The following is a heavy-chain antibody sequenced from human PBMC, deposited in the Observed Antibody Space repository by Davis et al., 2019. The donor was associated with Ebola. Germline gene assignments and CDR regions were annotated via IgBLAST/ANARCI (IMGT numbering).Heavy chain of an antibody. D-gene: IGHD4-23*01. CDR2: INSDGSST. V-gene: IGHV3-74*01. J-gene: IGHJ4*02. CDR1: GLTFSSYW. CDR3: AKLVTLTFDY. Sequence: GESLKISCAASGLTFSSYWMHWVRQAPGKGLVWVSRINSDGSSTSYADSVKGRFTISRDNAKNTLYLQMNSLRAEDTAVYYCAKLVTLTFDYWGQGTLVTVSS.